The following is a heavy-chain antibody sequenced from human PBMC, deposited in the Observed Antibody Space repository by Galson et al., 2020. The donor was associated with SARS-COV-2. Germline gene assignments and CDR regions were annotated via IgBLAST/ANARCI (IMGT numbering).Heavy chain of an antibody. CDR2: ISYDGSNK. Sequence: GGSLRLSCAASGFAFTTYAIHWVRQAPGKGLERVAIISYDGSNKFYADSVKGRFTISRDNSKNTLFLQMNSLRVEDTAVYYCAKDIRYQGSGSYYRDGFDYWGQGTLVTVSS. J-gene: IGHJ4*02. CDR1: GFAFTTYA. V-gene: IGHV3-30*18. D-gene: IGHD3-10*01. CDR3: AKDIRYQGSGSYYRDGFDY.